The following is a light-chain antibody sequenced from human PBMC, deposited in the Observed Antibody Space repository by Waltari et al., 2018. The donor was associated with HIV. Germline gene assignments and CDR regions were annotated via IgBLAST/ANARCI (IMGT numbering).Light chain of an antibody. J-gene: IGLJ2*01. CDR2: RDT. Sequence: VLTQPPYAAGAPGPQVTVSCPVSRLNIRSNAVFRYQQLPGAAPKLLIYRDTQRPSGVPDRFSGSKSGTSASLAISGLRSEDEAVYGCATWDDSLNGVLFGGGSNLNVL. CDR3: ATWDDSLNGVL. V-gene: IGLV1-47*01. CDR1: RLNIRSNA.